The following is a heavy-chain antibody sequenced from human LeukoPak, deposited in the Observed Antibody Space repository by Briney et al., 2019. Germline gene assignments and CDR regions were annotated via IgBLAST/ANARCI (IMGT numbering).Heavy chain of an antibody. V-gene: IGHV3-7*01. CDR2: IKQDGSEK. Sequence: PGGSLRVSCAASGFTFSSYWLNWVRQAPGKGLEWVANIKQDGSEKFYVDSVKGRFTISRDNAKNSLHLQMNSLRAEDTAVYYCARSPQFLYYFYMDVWGKGTTVTVSS. CDR1: GFTFSSYW. CDR3: ARSPQFLYYFYMDV. J-gene: IGHJ6*03. D-gene: IGHD1-14*01.